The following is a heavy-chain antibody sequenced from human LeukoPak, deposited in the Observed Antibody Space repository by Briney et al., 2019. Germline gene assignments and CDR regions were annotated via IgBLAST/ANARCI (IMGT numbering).Heavy chain of an antibody. CDR1: GYTFTSYD. D-gene: IGHD3-22*01. V-gene: IGHV1-8*03. CDR2: MNPNSGNT. Sequence: ASVKVSCKASGYTFTSYDINWVRQATGQGLEWMGWMNPNSGNTGYAQKFQGRVTITRNTSISTAYMELSSLRSDDTAVYYCARAGPLDSSGYYYGWEYYFDYWGQGTLVTVSS. J-gene: IGHJ4*02. CDR3: ARAGPLDSSGYYYGWEYYFDY.